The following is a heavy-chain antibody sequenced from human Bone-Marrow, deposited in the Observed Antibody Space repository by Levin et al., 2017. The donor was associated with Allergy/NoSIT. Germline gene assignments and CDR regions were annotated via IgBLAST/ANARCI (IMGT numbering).Heavy chain of an antibody. Sequence: GESLKISCAASGFTFSSYSMNWVRQAPGKGLEWVSYISSSSSTIYYADSVKGRFTISRDNAKNSLYLQMNSLRDEDTAVYYCARESADYGDYYYGMDVWGQGTTVTVSS. D-gene: IGHD4-17*01. CDR3: ARESADYGDYYYGMDV. J-gene: IGHJ6*02. CDR2: ISSSSSTI. V-gene: IGHV3-48*02. CDR1: GFTFSSYS.